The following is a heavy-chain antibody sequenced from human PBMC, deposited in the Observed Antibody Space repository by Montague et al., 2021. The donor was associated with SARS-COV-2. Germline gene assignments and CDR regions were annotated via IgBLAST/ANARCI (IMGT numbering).Heavy chain of an antibody. J-gene: IGHJ4*03. CDR1: RGSFKSYY. V-gene: IGHV4-34*01. D-gene: IGHD1-1*01. CDR3: ARGSPVQGTIRFLSSFSSGVLDL. Sequence: SETLSLTCAVYRGSFKSYYWTWIRQAPGKGLAWIGEINHSGTTNYKPSLKSRVTMSIDTSKRQFSLKLNSVTAADTAIYFCARGSPVQGTIRFLSSFSSGVLDLWGPGTLVTVSS. CDR2: INHSGTT.